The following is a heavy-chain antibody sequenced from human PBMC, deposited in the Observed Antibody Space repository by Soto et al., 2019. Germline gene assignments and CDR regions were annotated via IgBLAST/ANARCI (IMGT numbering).Heavy chain of an antibody. D-gene: IGHD2-21*02. CDR1: GSTFSSYT. J-gene: IGHJ6*02. CDR2: IIPVLGVT. V-gene: IGHV1-69*02. CDR3: ARRRYCGVDCYNKFYYGMDV. Sequence: QVQLVQSGAEVRKPGSSVEVSCMASGSTFSSYTVNWVRQAPGQGLEWIGRIIPVLGVTHYARRFQGRVTLTADRSMKTASMELTSLTSEDTAVYYCARRRYCGVDCYNKFYYGMDVWGQGTTVTVSS.